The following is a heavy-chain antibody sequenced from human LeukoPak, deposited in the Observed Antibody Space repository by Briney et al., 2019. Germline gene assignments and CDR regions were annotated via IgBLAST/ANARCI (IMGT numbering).Heavy chain of an antibody. D-gene: IGHD2-15*01. V-gene: IGHV4-34*01. CDR2: INHSGST. Sequence: SETLSLTCAVYGGSFSGYYWSWIRQPPGKGLEWIGEINHSGSTNYNPSLKSRVTISVDTSKNQFSLKLSSVTAADTAVYYCARGNCSGGSCDYYYYYYMDVWGKGTTVTVSS. CDR3: ARGNCSGGSCDYYYYYYMDV. CDR1: GGSFSGYY. J-gene: IGHJ6*03.